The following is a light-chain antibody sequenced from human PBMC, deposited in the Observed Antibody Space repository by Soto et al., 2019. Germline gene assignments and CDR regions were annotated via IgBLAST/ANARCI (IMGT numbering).Light chain of an antibody. Sequence: EIVLTQSPGTLSLSPGERATLSCRASQSVRSSYLAWYQQKPGQAPRLLIYGASSRATGIPDRFSGSGSGTDSTLTISRLEPEASPVYYCQQYGSSPTFGQGTKVEIK. CDR3: QQYGSSPT. CDR1: QSVRSSY. CDR2: GAS. V-gene: IGKV3-20*01. J-gene: IGKJ1*01.